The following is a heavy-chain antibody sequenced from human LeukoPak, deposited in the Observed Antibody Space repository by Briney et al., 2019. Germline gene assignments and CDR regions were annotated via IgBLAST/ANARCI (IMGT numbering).Heavy chain of an antibody. Sequence: SETLSLTCTVYGGSISSYYWSWIRQPPGKGLEWIGYIYYSGSTNYNPSLKSRVTISVDTSKNQFSLKLSSVTAADTAVYYCARAKYYGSGSYLSDWGQGTLVTVSS. D-gene: IGHD3-10*01. CDR3: ARAKYYGSGSYLSD. J-gene: IGHJ4*02. CDR2: IYYSGST. CDR1: GGSISSYY. V-gene: IGHV4-59*01.